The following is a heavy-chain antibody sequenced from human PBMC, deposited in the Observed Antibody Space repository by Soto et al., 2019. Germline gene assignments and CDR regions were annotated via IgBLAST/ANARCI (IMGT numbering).Heavy chain of an antibody. Sequence: QVQLVQSGAEVRKPGASVEVSCKASGYTFTDYPIHWVRQAPGQRLEWMGWINAGNGDTKYSEKFQGRVTVSRDTSASTAYMELSGLRSEDTAVYYCTRGPRGEKWGQGTLVTVSS. CDR1: GYTFTDYP. J-gene: IGHJ1*01. CDR3: TRGPRGEK. CDR2: INAGNGDT. D-gene: IGHD2-21*01. V-gene: IGHV1-3*01.